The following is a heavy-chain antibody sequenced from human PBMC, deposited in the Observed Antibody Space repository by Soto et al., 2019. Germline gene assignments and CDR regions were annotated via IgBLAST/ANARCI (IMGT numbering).Heavy chain of an antibody. J-gene: IGHJ6*02. V-gene: IGHV4-31*03. CDR3: ARAPIPNWNYYGMDV. Sequence: QVHLQESGPGQVKPSQTLSLTCTVSGGSVNSGGYHWSWLRQHPGKGLEWIGDIYYSGSTYYNPSLKSRVTISIDTSTNQYSLQLSALTAADTAVYYCARAPIPNWNYYGMDVWGQGTTVTVSS. CDR1: GGSVNSGGYH. CDR2: IYYSGST. D-gene: IGHD1-1*01.